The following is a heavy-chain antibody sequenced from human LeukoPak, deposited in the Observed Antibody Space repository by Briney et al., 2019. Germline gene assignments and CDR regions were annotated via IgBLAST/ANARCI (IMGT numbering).Heavy chain of an antibody. Sequence: GGSLRPSCAAFGFTFSSYWMHWVRQAPGKGLVWVSRINSDGSSTTYADSVKGRFTISRDNAKNTLYLQMNSLRAEDTAVYYCARGPNVLGYLWGRGILVTVSS. D-gene: IGHD3-3*02. J-gene: IGHJ2*01. V-gene: IGHV3-74*01. CDR3: ARGPNVLGYL. CDR1: GFTFSSYW. CDR2: INSDGSST.